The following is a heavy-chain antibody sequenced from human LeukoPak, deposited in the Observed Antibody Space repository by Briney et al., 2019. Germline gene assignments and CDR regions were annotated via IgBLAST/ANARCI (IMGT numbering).Heavy chain of an antibody. J-gene: IGHJ4*02. Sequence: GGSLRLSCAASGFTFSSYSMNLVRQAPGKGLEWVSSISSSSSYIYYADSVKGRFTISRDNAKNSLYLQMNSLRAEDTAVYYCARDYADGYNDYWGQGTLVTVSS. CDR2: ISSSSSYI. D-gene: IGHD5-24*01. CDR1: GFTFSSYS. CDR3: ARDYADGYNDY. V-gene: IGHV3-21*01.